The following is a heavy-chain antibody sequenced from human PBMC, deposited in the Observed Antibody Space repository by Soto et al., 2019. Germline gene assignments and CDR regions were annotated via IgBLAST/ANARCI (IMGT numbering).Heavy chain of an antibody. CDR1: GGSISSGDYY. D-gene: IGHD7-27*01. J-gene: IGHJ6*02. CDR3: VRAYWGSLQYYYDMDV. V-gene: IGHV4-30-4*01. Sequence: SETLSLTCTVSGGSISSGDYYWSWIRQPPGKGLEWIGYFYYSGSTYYNPSLKSRVTISVETSKSQFSLKVSSVTAADTAVYYCVRAYWGSLQYYYDMDVWGQGTTVTV. CDR2: FYYSGST.